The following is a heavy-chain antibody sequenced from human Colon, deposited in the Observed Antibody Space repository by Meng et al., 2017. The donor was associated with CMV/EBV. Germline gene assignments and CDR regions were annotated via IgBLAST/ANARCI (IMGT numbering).Heavy chain of an antibody. Sequence: QVQLKPWGEGFLKISETLSLTCGVSGGSLSGYYWTWIRQSPGKGLEWIGEINQSGSTNYNPSLKSRVTVSVDTSKNQFSLRVTSVTAADSALYYCAREAGPFFGVIVYDSWGQGTLVTVSS. CDR2: INQSGST. V-gene: IGHV4-34*01. CDR1: GGSLSGYY. D-gene: IGHD3-3*01. CDR3: AREAGPFFGVIVYDS. J-gene: IGHJ4*02.